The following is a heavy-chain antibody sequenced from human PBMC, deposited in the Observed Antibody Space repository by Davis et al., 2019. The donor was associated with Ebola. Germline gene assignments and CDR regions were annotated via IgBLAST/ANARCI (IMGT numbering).Heavy chain of an antibody. Sequence: ASVKVSCKASGYTFTGYDINWVRQATGQGLEWMGWMNPNSGGTNYAQKFQGRVTMTRDTSISTAYMELSRLRSDDTAVYYCASSARYYYDSSGYYLLEYWGQGTLVTVSS. D-gene: IGHD3-22*01. V-gene: IGHV1-2*02. CDR1: GYTFTGYD. CDR2: MNPNSGGT. J-gene: IGHJ4*02. CDR3: ASSARYYYDSSGYYLLEY.